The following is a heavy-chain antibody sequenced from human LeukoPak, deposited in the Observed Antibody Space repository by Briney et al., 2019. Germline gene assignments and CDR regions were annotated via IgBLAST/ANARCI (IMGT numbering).Heavy chain of an antibody. CDR3: ARDPSGWYGPLFDY. D-gene: IGHD6-19*01. V-gene: IGHV3-30-3*01. CDR1: GYTFSPHA. Sequence: GGSLRLSCAASGYTFSPHAMHWVRQAPGKGLKWVAVISSDGGNKYYADSVKGRFTISRDNSKNTLYLQMNSLRAEDTAVYYCARDPSGWYGPLFDYWGQGTLVTVSS. J-gene: IGHJ4*02. CDR2: ISSDGGNK.